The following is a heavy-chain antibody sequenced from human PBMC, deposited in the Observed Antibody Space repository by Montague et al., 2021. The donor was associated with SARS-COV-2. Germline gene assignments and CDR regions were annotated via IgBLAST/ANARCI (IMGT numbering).Heavy chain of an antibody. D-gene: IGHD5-12*01. V-gene: IGHV4-38-2*01. J-gene: IGHJ4*02. CDR3: ARRGYTGSDYFDY. CDR2: VYHSGYT. CDR1: GFSISSGFY. Sequence: SETLSLTCSVSGFSISSGFYCAWIRQSPGKGPVWIGTVYHSGYTHYNPSLKDRVTVSIDTSKNQFSLTVTSATAADTAVYFCARRGYTGSDYFDYWGQGTPVTVSS.